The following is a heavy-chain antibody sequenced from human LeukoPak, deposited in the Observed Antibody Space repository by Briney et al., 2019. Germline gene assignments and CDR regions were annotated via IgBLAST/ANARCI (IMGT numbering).Heavy chain of an antibody. CDR1: GWTFSGYY. D-gene: IGHD3-3*01. CDR3: ARGKPYDCWSYYAFDI. CDR2: INHSGST. J-gene: IGHJ3*02. V-gene: IGHV4-34*01. Sequence: SETLSFTGAGYGWTFSGYYWSCIRQPPGKGLEWIGDINHSGSTNYNPSLKSRVTISVDTSKNQFSLKLSSVTAADTAVYYCARGKPYDCWSYYAFDIWRQGTMVSVSS.